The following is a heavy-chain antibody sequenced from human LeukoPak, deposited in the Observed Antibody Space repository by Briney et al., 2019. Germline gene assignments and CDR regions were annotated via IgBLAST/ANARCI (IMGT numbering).Heavy chain of an antibody. CDR3: AKGGPGLRRYFDY. J-gene: IGHJ4*02. Sequence: GGTPRLSCAASGFTFSSYGMHWVRQAPGKGLEWVAFIRYDGSNKYYADSVKGRFTISRDNSKNTLYLQMNSLRAEDTAVYYCAKGGPGLRRYFDYWGQGTLVTVSS. CDR2: IRYDGSNK. CDR1: GFTFSSYG. V-gene: IGHV3-30*02. D-gene: IGHD5-12*01.